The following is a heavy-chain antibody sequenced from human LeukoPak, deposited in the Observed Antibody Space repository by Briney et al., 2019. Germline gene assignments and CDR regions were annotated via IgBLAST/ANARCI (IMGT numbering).Heavy chain of an antibody. Sequence: SETLSLTCTVSGGSISSGSYYWSWIRQPAGKGLEWIGRIYTSGSTNYNPSLKSRVTISVDTSKNQFSLKLSSVTAADTAVYYCARARPRHPIVVVVAASNFDYWGQGTLVTVSS. CDR2: IYTSGST. D-gene: IGHD2-15*01. J-gene: IGHJ4*02. V-gene: IGHV4-61*02. CDR1: GGSISSGSYY. CDR3: ARARPRHPIVVVVAASNFDY.